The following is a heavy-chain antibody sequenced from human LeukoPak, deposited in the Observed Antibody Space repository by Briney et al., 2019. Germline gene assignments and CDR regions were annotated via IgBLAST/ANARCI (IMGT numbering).Heavy chain of an antibody. Sequence: SVKVSCKASGGTFSSYAISWVRQAPGQGLEWMGGIIPIFGTANYAQKFQGRVTITTDESTSTAYMELSSLRSEDTAVYYCARDQDWQNLGDAFDIWGQGTMVTVSS. CDR2: IIPIFGTA. CDR1: GGTFSSYA. CDR3: ARDQDWQNLGDAFDI. J-gene: IGHJ3*02. D-gene: IGHD3/OR15-3a*01. V-gene: IGHV1-69*05.